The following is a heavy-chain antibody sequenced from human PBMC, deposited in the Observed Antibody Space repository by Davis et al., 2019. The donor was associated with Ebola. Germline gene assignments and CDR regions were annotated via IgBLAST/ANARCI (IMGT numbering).Heavy chain of an antibody. Sequence: SETLSLTCTVSGGSMSSYYWSWIRQPPGKGLEWIGYIYYSGSTNYNPSLKGRVTISVDTSKNQFSLEVRSVTAADTAFYYCVRGSDAYKTGYWGQGTLVTVSS. CDR3: VRGSDAYKTGY. J-gene: IGHJ4*02. CDR1: GGSMSSYY. V-gene: IGHV4-59*01. CDR2: IYYSGST. D-gene: IGHD5-24*01.